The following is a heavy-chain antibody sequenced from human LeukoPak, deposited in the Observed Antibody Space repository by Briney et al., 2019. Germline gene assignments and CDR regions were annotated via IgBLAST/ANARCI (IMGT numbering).Heavy chain of an antibody. CDR1: GYSFTSYW. Sequence: GESLKISCKGSGYSFTSYWIGWVRQMPGKGLVSMGIIYPGDSDTRYSPSFQGQVTISADKSISTAYLQWSSLKASDTAMYYCARRRYPGYSSGRDAFDIWGQGTMVTVSS. V-gene: IGHV5-51*01. J-gene: IGHJ3*02. D-gene: IGHD6-19*01. CDR3: ARRRYPGYSSGRDAFDI. CDR2: IYPGDSDT.